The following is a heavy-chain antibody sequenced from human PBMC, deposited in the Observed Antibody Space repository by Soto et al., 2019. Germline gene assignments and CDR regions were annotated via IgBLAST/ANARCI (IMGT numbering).Heavy chain of an antibody. CDR1: VYSITAGGYS. CDR2: FYSSGSI. J-gene: IGHJ5*02. CDR3: ARMYSSGSGWFHP. V-gene: IGHV4-31*03. D-gene: IGHD6-19*01. Sequence: SETLALTCFVSVYSITAGGYSWSWIRHHPGKGLEWIGSFYSSGSIIYNPSLRSRVSISGDTSSNQFSMSLTSVTAADTARYYCARMYSSGSGWFHPWGQGTMVTVSS.